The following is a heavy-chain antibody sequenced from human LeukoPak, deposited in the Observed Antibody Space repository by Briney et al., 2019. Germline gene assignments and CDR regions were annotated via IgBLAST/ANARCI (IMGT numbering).Heavy chain of an antibody. CDR3: ARVSGDWVDY. CDR1: GGSFSGYY. D-gene: IGHD3/OR15-3a*01. J-gene: IGHJ4*02. Sequence: SSETLSLTCAVYGGSFSGYYWSWIRQPPGKGLEWIGEINHSGSTNYNPSLKSRVTISVDTSKNKFSLKLSSVTAADTAVYYCARVSGDWVDYWGQGTLVTVSS. V-gene: IGHV4-34*01. CDR2: INHSGST.